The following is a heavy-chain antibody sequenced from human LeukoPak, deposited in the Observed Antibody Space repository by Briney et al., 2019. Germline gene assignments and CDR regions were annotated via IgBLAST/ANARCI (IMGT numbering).Heavy chain of an antibody. D-gene: IGHD1-26*01. CDR1: GGSITTNNYY. V-gene: IGHV4-39*07. Sequence: KPSETLSLTCTVSGGSITTNNYYWGWIRQPPGKGLEWIGMISYSGSTYYNPSLKSRVTISVDTSKNQFSLKLSSVTAADTAVYYCARERPGNVNYMDVWGKGTTVTISS. CDR3: ARERPGNVNYMDV. CDR2: ISYSGST. J-gene: IGHJ6*03.